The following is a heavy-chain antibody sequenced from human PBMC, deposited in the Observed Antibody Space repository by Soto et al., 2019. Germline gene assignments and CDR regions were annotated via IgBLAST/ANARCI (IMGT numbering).Heavy chain of an antibody. CDR2: ILPIFGTP. V-gene: IGHV1-69*18. CDR3: ARAGRLWGSTGWKRENLFDI. J-gene: IGHJ3*02. Sequence: QVQLEQSGAEVKRPGSSVKVSCKTSGGNFNTYPISWVRQAPGHRLEWMGKILPIFGTPDYAQKFQGRVTITAAEATTTVYVELRSLKSDDSAVYYCARAGRLWGSTGWKRENLFDIWGQGTMVTVSS. D-gene: IGHD3-16*01. CDR1: GGNFNTYP.